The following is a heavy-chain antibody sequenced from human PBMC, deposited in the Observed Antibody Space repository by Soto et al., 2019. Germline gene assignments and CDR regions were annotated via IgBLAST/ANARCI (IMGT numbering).Heavy chain of an antibody. CDR1: GYTFTGYY. J-gene: IGHJ3*02. D-gene: IGHD2-15*01. CDR2: INPNSGGT. CDR3: ARGVVVVAATPREAFDI. Sequence: ASVKVSCKASGYTFTGYYMHWVRQAPGQGLEWMGWINPNSGGTNYAQKFQGWVTMTRDTSISTAYMELSRLRSDDTAVYYCARGVVVVAATPREAFDIWGQGTMVTVSS. V-gene: IGHV1-2*04.